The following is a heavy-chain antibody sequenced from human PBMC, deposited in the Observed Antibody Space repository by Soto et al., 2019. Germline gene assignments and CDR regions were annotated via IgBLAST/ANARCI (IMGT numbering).Heavy chain of an antibody. Sequence: SETLSLTCTVSGGSLSSGGYYWSWIRQHPGKGLEWIGYIYYSGSTYYNPSLKSRVTISVDTSKNQFSLKLSSVTAADTAVYYCALRPGYCSSTSCYSHAFDIWGQGTMVTVSS. D-gene: IGHD2-2*01. CDR1: GGSLSSGGYY. CDR3: ALRPGYCSSTSCYSHAFDI. J-gene: IGHJ3*02. CDR2: IYYSGST. V-gene: IGHV4-31*03.